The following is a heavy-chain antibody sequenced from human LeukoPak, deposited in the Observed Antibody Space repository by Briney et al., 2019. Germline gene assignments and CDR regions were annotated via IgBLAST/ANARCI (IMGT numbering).Heavy chain of an antibody. J-gene: IGHJ4*02. Sequence: GGSLRLSCAASGFTFSSYSMNWVRQAPGKGLEWVSLISWDGGSTYYADSVKGRFAISRDNSKNSLYLQMNSLRAEDTALYYCAKDSRRYSYGYKPYYFDYWGQGTLVTVSS. D-gene: IGHD5-18*01. V-gene: IGHV3-43D*03. CDR1: GFTFSSYS. CDR3: AKDSRRYSYGYKPYYFDY. CDR2: ISWDGGST.